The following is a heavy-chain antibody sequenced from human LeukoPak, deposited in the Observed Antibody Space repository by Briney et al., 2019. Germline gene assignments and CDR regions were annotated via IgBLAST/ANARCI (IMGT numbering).Heavy chain of an antibody. CDR2: IWYDETYK. CDR1: GFTFSSYA. J-gene: IGHJ4*02. V-gene: IGHV3-33*06. D-gene: IGHD5-18*01. Sequence: PGGSLRLSCAASGFTFSSYAMHWVRQAPGKGLEWVAVIWYDETYKYYADSVKGRFTISRDNSKNTLYLQMNSLRAEATAPYYCAKDPHGSYGPRYFFDSWGQGTLVTVSS. CDR3: AKDPHGSYGPRYFFDS.